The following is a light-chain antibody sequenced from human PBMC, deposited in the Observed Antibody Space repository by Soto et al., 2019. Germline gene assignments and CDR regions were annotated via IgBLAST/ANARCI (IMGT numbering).Light chain of an antibody. CDR1: QGIGDT. CDR3: QPYNNWPLT. Sequence: EIVLTQSPGTLSLSLGEGATLSCRASQGIGDTLAWYQHKPGQTPRLLIYDTSTRATGVPTRFSGSRSGAEFTLTINSLQSEDFAVYYCQPYNNWPLTFGGGTKVDNK. V-gene: IGKV3-15*01. CDR2: DTS. J-gene: IGKJ4*01.